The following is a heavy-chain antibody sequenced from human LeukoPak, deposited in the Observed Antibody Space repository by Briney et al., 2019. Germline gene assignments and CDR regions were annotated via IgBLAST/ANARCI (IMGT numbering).Heavy chain of an antibody. CDR3: AKGSNDFDY. Sequence: PGGSLRLSCVASGFTFSFYSMNWVRQPPGKGLEWVSSISSVSSYIYSADSVKGRFTISGDNAKNSLYLQMNSLRAEDTAVYYCAKGSNDFDYWGQGTLVTVSS. J-gene: IGHJ4*02. CDR1: GFTFSFYS. CDR2: ISSVSSYI. V-gene: IGHV3-21*01. D-gene: IGHD4-11*01.